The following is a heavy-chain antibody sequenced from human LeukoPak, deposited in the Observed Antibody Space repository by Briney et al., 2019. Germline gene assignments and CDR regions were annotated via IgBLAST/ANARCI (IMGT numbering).Heavy chain of an antibody. J-gene: IGHJ4*02. Sequence: SETLSLTCAVSGGSISSSNWWSWVRQPPGKGLEWIGEIYHSGSTNYNPSLKSRVTISVDKSKNQFSLKLSSVTAADTAVYYCARGEPVAGTRLYYFDYWGQGTLVTVSS. V-gene: IGHV4-4*02. D-gene: IGHD6-19*01. CDR2: IYHSGST. CDR3: ARGEPVAGTRLYYFDY. CDR1: GGSISSSNW.